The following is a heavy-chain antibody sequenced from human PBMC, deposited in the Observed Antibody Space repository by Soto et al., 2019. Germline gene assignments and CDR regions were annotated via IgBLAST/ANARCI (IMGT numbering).Heavy chain of an antibody. CDR1: GYSFTSYW. CDR2: IYPGDSDI. V-gene: IGHV5-51*01. CDR3: ARQPSNGQWYV. J-gene: IGHJ6*02. Sequence: GESLKISCKGSGYSFTSYWVGWVRQMPGKGLEWTAIIYPGDSDIRYNPSFQGQVTISADKSISTAYLQWSSLKASDTAIYYCARQPSNGQWYVWGQGTTVTVSS. D-gene: IGHD6-19*01.